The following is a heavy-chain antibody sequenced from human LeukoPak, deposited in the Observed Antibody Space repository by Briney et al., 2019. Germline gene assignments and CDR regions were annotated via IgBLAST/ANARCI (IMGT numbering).Heavy chain of an antibody. CDR2: ISGSSAYI. J-gene: IGHJ4*02. CDR1: GFNFRIYT. D-gene: IGHD3-10*01. V-gene: IGHV3-21*01. CDR3: ARAALGVRGPKY. Sequence: PGGSLRLSCAPSGFNFRIYTIHWVRQAPGKGLEWVSSISGSSAYIHYADSVKGRFGISRDNSKNTLYLQMNSLRAEDTAVYYCARAALGVRGPKYWGQGTLVTVSS.